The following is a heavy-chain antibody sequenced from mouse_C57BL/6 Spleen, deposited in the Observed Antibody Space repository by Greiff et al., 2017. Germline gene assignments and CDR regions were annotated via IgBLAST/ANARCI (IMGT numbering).Heavy chain of an antibody. Sequence: VQLQQSGAELVRPGASVKLSCKASGYTFTDYYINWVKQRPGQGLEWIARIYPGSGNTYYNEKFKGKATLTAKKSSSTAYMQLSSLTSEDSAVYVCARIWDGGFDYWGQGTTLTVSS. V-gene: IGHV1-76*01. J-gene: IGHJ2*01. D-gene: IGHD4-1*01. CDR1: GYTFTDYY. CDR2: IYPGSGNT. CDR3: ARIWDGGFDY.